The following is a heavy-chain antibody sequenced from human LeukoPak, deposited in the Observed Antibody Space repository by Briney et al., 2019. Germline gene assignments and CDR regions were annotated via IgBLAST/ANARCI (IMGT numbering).Heavy chain of an antibody. J-gene: IGHJ4*02. D-gene: IGHD3-3*01. CDR1: GGSITNYY. CDR3: ARGLNDSWTGENY. CDR2: IHYSGST. Sequence: SETLSLTCTVSGGSITNYYWSWIRQPPGKGLEWIGYIHYSGSTKYKSSLKSRVTISVDTSKSQFSLKVRYVTAADTAVYYCARGLNDSWTGENYWGQGTLVTVSS. V-gene: IGHV4-59*12.